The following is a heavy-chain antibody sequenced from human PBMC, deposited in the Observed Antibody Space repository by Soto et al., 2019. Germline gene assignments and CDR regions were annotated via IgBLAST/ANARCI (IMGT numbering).Heavy chain of an antibody. J-gene: IGHJ3*02. CDR3: AKVRETEDYGVNAFDT. V-gene: IGHV3-23*01. D-gene: IGHD4-17*01. Sequence: EVQVLESGGDVVQPGGSLRLSCAASGFTFSVYAMCWVRQAPGKGLEWVSTISGSGDETYYADSVKGRFTISRDNSKNTLYLQIHRLRGEGSAIYFCAKVRETEDYGVNAFDTWGQGTKVTVSS. CDR1: GFTFSVYA. CDR2: ISGSGDET.